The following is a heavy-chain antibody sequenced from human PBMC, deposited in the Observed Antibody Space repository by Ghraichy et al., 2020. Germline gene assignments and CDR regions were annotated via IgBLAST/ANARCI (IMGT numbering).Heavy chain of an antibody. CDR2: ISSTIEI. Sequence: GGSLRLSCAAAGFTVSSYSMNWVRQAPGKGLEWVSYISSTIEIHYADSVMGRFTISRDNAKNSLYLQMSSLRAEDTAVYYCARDRDYSFDYWGQGTMVTVSS. CDR1: GFTVSSYS. J-gene: IGHJ4*02. V-gene: IGHV3-48*01. CDR3: ARDRDYSFDY. D-gene: IGHD4-11*01.